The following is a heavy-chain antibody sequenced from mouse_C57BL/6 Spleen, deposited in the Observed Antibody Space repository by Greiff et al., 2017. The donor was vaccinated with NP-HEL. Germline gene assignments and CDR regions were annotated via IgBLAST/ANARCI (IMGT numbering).Heavy chain of an antibody. CDR2: IDPSDSYT. CDR1: GYTFTSYW. CDR3: ARKYYGSLTDV. V-gene: IGHV1-69*01. D-gene: IGHD1-1*01. J-gene: IGHJ1*03. Sequence: VQLQQSGAELVMPGASVKLSCKASGYTFTSYWMHWVKQRPGQGLEWIGEIDPSDSYTNYNQKFKGKSTLTVDKSSSTAYMQLSSLTSEDSAVYYCARKYYGSLTDVWGTGTTVTVSS.